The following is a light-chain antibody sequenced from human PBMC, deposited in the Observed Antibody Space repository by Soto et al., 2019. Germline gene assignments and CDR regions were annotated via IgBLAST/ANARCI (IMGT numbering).Light chain of an antibody. V-gene: IGKV1-12*01. J-gene: IGKJ1*01. CDR2: GAS. CDR1: RDISNS. Sequence: IQMTQSPSSVSASVGDRLTITCRASRDISNSLAWYQQTPGKAPKLLLRGASSLHRGVPSRFSGGGAGTEFTLTISSLQPEDFATYYCQQTSAFPRTFGQGTKVEIK. CDR3: QQTSAFPRT.